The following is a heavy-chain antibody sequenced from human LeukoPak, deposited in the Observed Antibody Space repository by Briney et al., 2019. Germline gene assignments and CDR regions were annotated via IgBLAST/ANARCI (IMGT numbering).Heavy chain of an antibody. CDR3: ARERRYCSGDNCYSGHDY. CDR1: GFTVSSNY. D-gene: IGHD2-15*01. V-gene: IGHV3-53*01. CDR2: LHSGGNT. Sequence: GGSLRLFCAVSGFTVSSNYMSWVRQATGKGLEWVSLLHSGGNTDYADSLKDRVTISRDSSKNMVNLQINSLRPEDTAVYYCARERRYCSGDNCYSGHDYWGQGTLVIVSS. J-gene: IGHJ4*02.